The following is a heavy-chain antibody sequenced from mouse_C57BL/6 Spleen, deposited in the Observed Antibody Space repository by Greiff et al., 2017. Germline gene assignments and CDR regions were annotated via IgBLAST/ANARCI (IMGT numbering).Heavy chain of an antibody. CDR3: ARSEGYGSSPRAMDY. CDR1: GYSFTDYN. J-gene: IGHJ4*01. D-gene: IGHD1-1*01. CDR2: INPNYGTT. Sequence: EVKLQESGPELVKPGASVKISCKASGYSFTDYNMNWVKQSNGKSLEWIGVINPNYGTTSYNQKFKGKATLTVDQSSSTAYMQLNSLTSEDSAVYYCARSEGYGSSPRAMDYWGQGTSVTVSS. V-gene: IGHV1-39*01.